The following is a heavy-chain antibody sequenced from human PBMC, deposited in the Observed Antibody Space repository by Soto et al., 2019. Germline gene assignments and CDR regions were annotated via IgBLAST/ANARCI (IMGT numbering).Heavy chain of an antibody. CDR3: VIQRTTVIPQAFFDY. Sequence: PSENLALTCTVSGGSISSSSYYWGWIRQPPGKGLEWIGSVYYRGRSYSKSSVKSRVTISVDTSKNQFSLNLKSVTASDTAVYFCVIQRTTVIPQAFFDYWGQGSLVTVSS. CDR2: VYYRGRS. V-gene: IGHV4-39*01. CDR1: GGSISSSSYY. D-gene: IGHD4-4*01. J-gene: IGHJ4*02.